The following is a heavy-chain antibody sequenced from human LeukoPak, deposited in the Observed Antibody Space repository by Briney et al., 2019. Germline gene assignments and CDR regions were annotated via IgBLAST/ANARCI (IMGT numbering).Heavy chain of an antibody. CDR2: IGHNGST. Sequence: SETLSLTFAVYGGSFSDYNWTWIRQPPGKGLEWIGEIGHNGSTNYNPSLKGRVTISVDTSKNQFSLKLTSVTAADTAMYYCARPSGGTPFKRFDYWGQGTLVTVSS. CDR1: GGSFSDYN. D-gene: IGHD1-1*01. CDR3: ARPSGGTPFKRFDY. J-gene: IGHJ4*02. V-gene: IGHV4-34*01.